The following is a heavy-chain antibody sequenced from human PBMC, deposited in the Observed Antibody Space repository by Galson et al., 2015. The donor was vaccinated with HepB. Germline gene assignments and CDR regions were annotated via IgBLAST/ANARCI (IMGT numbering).Heavy chain of an antibody. CDR1: GFTFSSYA. Sequence: SLRLSCAASGFTFSSYAVSWVRQAPGKGLEWVSAISGSGGSTYYADSVKGRFTISRDNSKNTLYLQMNSLRAEDTAVYYCAKMMVRGVRGNIGYWGQGTLVTVSS. CDR3: AKMMVRGVRGNIGY. V-gene: IGHV3-23*01. J-gene: IGHJ4*02. CDR2: ISGSGGST. D-gene: IGHD3-10*01.